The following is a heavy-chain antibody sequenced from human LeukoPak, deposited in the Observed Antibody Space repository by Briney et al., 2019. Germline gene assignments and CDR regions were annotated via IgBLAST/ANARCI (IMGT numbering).Heavy chain of an antibody. CDR2: IDTDGRGT. V-gene: IGHV3-74*01. D-gene: IGHD7-27*01. CDR1: GFIFSSDW. CDR3: VRDRPGDWHYLDY. J-gene: IGHJ4*02. Sequence: GGSLRLSCGASGFIFSSDWMHWVRQTPGKGLEWVSRIDTDGRGTSYAGSVEGRFTISRDNAKNTDYLQMNSLRVEDTAVYYCVRDRPGDWHYLDYWGQGILVTVSS.